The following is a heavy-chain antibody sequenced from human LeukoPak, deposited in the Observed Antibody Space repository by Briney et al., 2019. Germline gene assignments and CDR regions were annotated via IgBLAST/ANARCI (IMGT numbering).Heavy chain of an antibody. CDR1: GGSISSYY. V-gene: IGHV4-59*08. J-gene: IGHJ2*01. Sequence: SETLSLTCTVSGGSISSYYWSWIRQRPGQGLEGIGYIYYSGSTNYNPSLKSRVTISVDTSKNQFSLKLSSVTAADTAVYYCARLVDCSSTSCYDWYFDLWGRGTLVTVSS. D-gene: IGHD2-2*01. CDR2: IYYSGST. CDR3: ARLVDCSSTSCYDWYFDL.